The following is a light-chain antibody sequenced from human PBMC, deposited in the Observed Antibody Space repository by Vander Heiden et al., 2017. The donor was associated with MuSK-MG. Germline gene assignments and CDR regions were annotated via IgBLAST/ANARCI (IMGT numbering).Light chain of an antibody. Sequence: DSVMTQTPLSLSVTPGQPASISCKSSQRLLHSDRKTYLSWYLQKPGQPPRLLIYEVSNRFTGVPDRFSGSGSGTDFTLNISRVEAEDFVVYYCMQSIHLPRTFGQGTKVEIK. J-gene: IGKJ1*01. CDR3: MQSIHLPRT. V-gene: IGKV2D-29*01. CDR2: EVS. CDR1: QRLLHSDRKTY.